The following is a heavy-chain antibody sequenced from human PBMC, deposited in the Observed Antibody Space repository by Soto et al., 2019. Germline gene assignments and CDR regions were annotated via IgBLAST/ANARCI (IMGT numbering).Heavy chain of an antibody. D-gene: IGHD2-21*02. V-gene: IGHV1-3*01. Sequence: QVPLVQSGTEVRKPGASVKLSCRASGYTFTNYPLHWVRQAPGQRPQWLGSISAVDGQIKYSQKFQGRVTLTTDTSASTTYMELSSLRSDDTAMYYCARGFRDPSFSGFDYWGQGALVTVSS. J-gene: IGHJ4*02. CDR2: ISAVDGQI. CDR1: GYTFTNYP. CDR3: ARGFRDPSFSGFDY.